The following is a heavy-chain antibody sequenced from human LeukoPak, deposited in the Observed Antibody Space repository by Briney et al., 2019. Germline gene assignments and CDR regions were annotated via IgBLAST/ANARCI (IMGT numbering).Heavy chain of an antibody. CDR3: AKGELGGGNSVCDY. J-gene: IGHJ4*02. Sequence: GGSLRLSCAASGFTFSSYAMSWVRQAPGKGLEWVSAISGSGGSTYYADSVKGRFTISRDNSKNTLYLQVNSLRAEDTAVYYCAKGELGGGNSVCDYWGQGTLVTVSS. CDR1: GFTFSSYA. V-gene: IGHV3-23*01. CDR2: ISGSGGST. D-gene: IGHD4-23*01.